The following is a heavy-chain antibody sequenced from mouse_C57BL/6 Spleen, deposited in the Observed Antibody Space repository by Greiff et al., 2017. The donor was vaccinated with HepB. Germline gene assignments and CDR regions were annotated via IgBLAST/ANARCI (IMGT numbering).Heavy chain of an antibody. Sequence: DVQLVESGEGLVKPGGSLKLSCAASGFTFSSYAMSWVRQTPEKRLEWVAYISSGGDYIYYADTVKGRFTISRDNARNTLYLQMSSLKSEDTAMYYCTREGSSGTGFAYWGQGTLVTVSA. D-gene: IGHD3-2*02. CDR3: TREGSSGTGFAY. J-gene: IGHJ3*01. V-gene: IGHV5-9-1*02. CDR2: ISSGGDYI. CDR1: GFTFSSYA.